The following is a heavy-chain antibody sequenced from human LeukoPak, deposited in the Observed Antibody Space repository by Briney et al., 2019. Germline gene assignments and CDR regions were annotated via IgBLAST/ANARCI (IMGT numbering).Heavy chain of an antibody. D-gene: IGHD2-21*02. J-gene: IGHJ3*02. Sequence: GGSLRLSCAASGFTFSSYSMNWVRQAPGKGLEWVSSISSSSSYIYYADSVKGRFTMSRDNAKKSLYLQMNSLRAEDTAVYYCARDQGDIVVVTATDAFDIWGQGTMVTVSS. CDR2: ISSSSSYI. V-gene: IGHV3-21*01. CDR3: ARDQGDIVVVTATDAFDI. CDR1: GFTFSSYS.